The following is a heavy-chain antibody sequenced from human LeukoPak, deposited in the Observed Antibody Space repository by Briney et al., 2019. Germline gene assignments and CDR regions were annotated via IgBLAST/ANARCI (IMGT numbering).Heavy chain of an antibody. CDR3: ARATSGYYDYFDY. Sequence: ASVKVSCKASRYTFTGYYMCWVRQAPGQGLEWMGWINPNSGGTNYAQKFQGRVTMTRDTSISTAYMELSRLRSDDTAVYYCARATSGYYDYFDYWGQGTLVTVSS. V-gene: IGHV1-2*02. D-gene: IGHD3-22*01. CDR2: INPNSGGT. CDR1: RYTFTGYY. J-gene: IGHJ4*02.